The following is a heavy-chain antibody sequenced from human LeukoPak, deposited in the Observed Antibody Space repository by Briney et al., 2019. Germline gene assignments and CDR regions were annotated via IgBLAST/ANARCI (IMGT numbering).Heavy chain of an antibody. CDR1: AYTFTRSG. Sequence: ASVKVSCTASAYTFTRSGISWVRQAPGQGPEWMGWISAYNGNTNYAQKLQGRVTMTTDTSTSTAYMELRSLRSDDTAVYYCARSEDSNYWFDPWGQGTLVTVSS. D-gene: IGHD4-11*01. CDR3: ARSEDSNYWFDP. V-gene: IGHV1-18*01. J-gene: IGHJ5*02. CDR2: ISAYNGNT.